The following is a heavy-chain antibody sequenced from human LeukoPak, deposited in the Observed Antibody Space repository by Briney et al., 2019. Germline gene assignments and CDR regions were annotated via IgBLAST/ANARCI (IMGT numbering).Heavy chain of an antibody. CDR2: ISGSGGST. V-gene: IGHV3-23*01. CDR1: GFTFSSYA. Sequence: GGSLRLSCAASGFTFSSYAMSWVRQAPGKGLEWVSAISGSGGSTYYADSVKGRFTISRDNSKNTLYLQMTSLRAEDTAVYYCAKRLLPDYYYYGMDVWGQGTTVTVSS. CDR3: AKRLLPDYYYYGMDV. J-gene: IGHJ6*02. D-gene: IGHD1-26*01.